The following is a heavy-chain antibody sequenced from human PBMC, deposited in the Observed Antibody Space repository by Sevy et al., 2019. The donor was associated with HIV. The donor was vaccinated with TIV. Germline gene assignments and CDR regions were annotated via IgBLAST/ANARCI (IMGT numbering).Heavy chain of an antibody. J-gene: IGHJ4*02. D-gene: IGHD1-26*01. V-gene: IGHV4-59*01. CDR2: IYYSGRT. Sequence: SETLSLTCTVSGGSISSYYWSWIRQPPGKGLEWIGFIYYSGRTNYNPSLKSRVTISVDTSENQFSLMLSSVTAADTAVYYCARVGSDGELDYWGRGTLVTVSS. CDR1: GGSISSYY. CDR3: ARVGSDGELDY.